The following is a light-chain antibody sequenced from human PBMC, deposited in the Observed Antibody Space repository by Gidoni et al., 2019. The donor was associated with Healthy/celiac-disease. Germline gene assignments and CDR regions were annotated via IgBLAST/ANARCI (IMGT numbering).Light chain of an antibody. CDR3: QQYNSYPWT. CDR2: DAS. V-gene: IGKV1-5*01. CDR1: QSISSW. Sequence: DIQMTQYPSTLSASVGDRVTITCRASQSISSWLAWYQQKPGKAPKLLIYDASSLESGVPSRFSGSGSGTEFTLTIRSLQPDDFATYYCQQYNSYPWTFGQGTKVEIK. J-gene: IGKJ1*01.